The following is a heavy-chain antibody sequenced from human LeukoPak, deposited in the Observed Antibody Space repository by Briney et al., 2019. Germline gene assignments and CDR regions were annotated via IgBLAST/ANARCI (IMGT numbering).Heavy chain of an antibody. CDR3: ARERYSYGWRDGMDV. V-gene: IGHV3-66*01. Sequence: GGSLRLSRAASGFTVSSNYMSWVRQAPGKGLEWVSVIYSGGSTYYADSVKGRFTISRDNSTNTLYLQMNSLCRKNARVYYCARERYSYGWRDGMDVWGQGTTVSVS. CDR1: GFTVSSNY. CDR2: IYSGGST. J-gene: IGHJ6*02. D-gene: IGHD5-18*01.